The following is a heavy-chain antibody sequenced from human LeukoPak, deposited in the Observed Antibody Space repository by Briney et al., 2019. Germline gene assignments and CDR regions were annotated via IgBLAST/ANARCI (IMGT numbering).Heavy chain of an antibody. V-gene: IGHV3-7*03. Sequence: GGSLRLSCAASGFTFDKYWMDWVRQAPGKGLEWVAQINQDGRVKHYVDSVKGRFTISRDNSKNTLYLQMNSLRAEDTAVYYCAKGWASYYDSSGYHPFDYWGQGTLVTVSS. CDR3: AKGWASYYDSSGYHPFDY. D-gene: IGHD3-22*01. CDR1: GFTFDKYW. CDR2: INQDGRVK. J-gene: IGHJ4*02.